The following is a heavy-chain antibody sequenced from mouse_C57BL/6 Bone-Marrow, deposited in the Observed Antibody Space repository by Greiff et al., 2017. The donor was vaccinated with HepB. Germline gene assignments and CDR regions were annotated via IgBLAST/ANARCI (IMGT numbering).Heavy chain of an antibody. D-gene: IGHD1-1*01. V-gene: IGHV1-53*01. CDR1: GYTFTSYW. J-gene: IGHJ3*01. Sequence: QVQLQQPGTELVKPGASVKLSCKASGYTFTSYWMHWVKQRPGQGLEWIGNINPSNGGTNYNEKFKSKATLTVDKSSSKAYMQLSSLTSEDSAVYYCARYSTTVVATPFAYWGQGTLVTVSA. CDR3: ARYSTTVVATPFAY. CDR2: INPSNGGT.